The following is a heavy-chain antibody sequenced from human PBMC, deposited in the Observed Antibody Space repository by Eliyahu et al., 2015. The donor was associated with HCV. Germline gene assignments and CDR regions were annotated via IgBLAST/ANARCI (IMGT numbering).Heavy chain of an antibody. CDR2: GSAV. V-gene: IGHV3-11*04. Sequence: GSAVDYPDSLKGRFTVSRDNFKNSVFLQIDNLRAEDTGVYYCATRGRPRTSNYYFDHWGQGTLVTVSS. J-gene: IGHJ4*02. D-gene: IGHD4-11*01. CDR3: ATRGRPRTSNYYFDH.